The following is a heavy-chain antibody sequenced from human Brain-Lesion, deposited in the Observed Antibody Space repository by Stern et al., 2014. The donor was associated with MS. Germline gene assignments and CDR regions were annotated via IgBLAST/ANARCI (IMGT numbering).Heavy chain of an antibody. CDR1: GFTVSRDY. V-gene: IGHV3-53*01. J-gene: IGHJ4*02. CDR3: ARDTSSPERSDW. CDR2: ITNVGST. D-gene: IGHD1-1*01. Sequence: EVQLLESGGGVIQPGGSLRLSCTASGFTVSRDYMTWVRQAPGKGLERVSLITNVGSTFYTDSVKGRFTISRDDSKNTVYLHMTSLRAEDTAMYYCARDTSSPERSDWWGQGTLVTVSS.